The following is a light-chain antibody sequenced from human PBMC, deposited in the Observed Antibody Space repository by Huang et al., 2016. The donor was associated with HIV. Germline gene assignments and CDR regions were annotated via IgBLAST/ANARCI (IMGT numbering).Light chain of an antibody. V-gene: IGKV1-39*01. CDR3: QQGYSALIT. CDR1: QNINTY. J-gene: IGKJ5*01. Sequence: DILLTQSPSSLSASVGDRVTITCRASQNINTYLNWYQQKPGKAPNLLIHSASTLQTGVPSMFSGSGSWTDFTLTVNSLQPEDSATYYCQQGYSALITFGQGTRL. CDR2: SAS.